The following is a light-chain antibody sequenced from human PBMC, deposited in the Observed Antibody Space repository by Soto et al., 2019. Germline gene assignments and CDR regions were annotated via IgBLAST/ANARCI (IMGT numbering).Light chain of an antibody. CDR1: SSDVGLYDY. CDR2: AVS. J-gene: IGLJ1*01. CDR3: SSYTSDSSYV. V-gene: IGLV2-14*01. Sequence: QPALPQPPSGSESPAQSITISCTGTSSDVGLYDYVSWYQQHPGKAPQLMNYAVSNRPSGVSNRFSASKSGNTASLFISGLQAEDEADYYCSSYTSDSSYVFGSGTKVTVL.